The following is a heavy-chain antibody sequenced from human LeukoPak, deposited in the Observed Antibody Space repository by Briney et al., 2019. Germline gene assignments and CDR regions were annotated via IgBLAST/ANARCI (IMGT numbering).Heavy chain of an antibody. Sequence: GGSLRLSCAASGFTFHDYAMHWVRQAPGKGLEWVSGISRNSVTIDYANSVKGRFTIFRDNAKNSLYLQMNSLEPEDMGIYYCATSKGGGGFDPWGQGTLVTVSS. CDR1: GFTFHDYA. CDR2: ISRNSVTI. J-gene: IGHJ5*02. V-gene: IGHV3-9*03. CDR3: ATSKGGGGFDP. D-gene: IGHD3-16*01.